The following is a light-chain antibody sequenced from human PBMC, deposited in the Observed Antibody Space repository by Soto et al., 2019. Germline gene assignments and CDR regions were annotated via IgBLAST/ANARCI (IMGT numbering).Light chain of an antibody. J-gene: IGLJ2*01. CDR3: GTWDRSQGVVV. CDR2: DNN. CDR1: SSNIANNY. Sequence: QSVLTQPPSVSAAPGQKVTISCSGSSSNIANNYVSWYQQLPGTAPKLLIYDNNKRHSGIPDRFSGSKSGTSATLGITGLQTGDEANNNCGTWDRSQGVVVFGGGTKLPVL. V-gene: IGLV1-51*01.